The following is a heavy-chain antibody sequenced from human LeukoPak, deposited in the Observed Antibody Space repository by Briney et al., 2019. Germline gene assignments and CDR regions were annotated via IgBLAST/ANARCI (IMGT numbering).Heavy chain of an antibody. J-gene: IGHJ6*03. CDR3: ARESYSSRYYYYYMDV. D-gene: IGHD6-13*01. Sequence: ASVKVSCTASGYTFTIYDINWVRQATGQGLEWMGWMNPNSGNTGSAQKFQGSVTMTRNTSTATAYMELSSLKSEDTAVYYCARESYSSRYYYYYMDVWGKGTTVTVSS. CDR2: MNPNSGNT. CDR1: GYTFTIYD. V-gene: IGHV1-8*01.